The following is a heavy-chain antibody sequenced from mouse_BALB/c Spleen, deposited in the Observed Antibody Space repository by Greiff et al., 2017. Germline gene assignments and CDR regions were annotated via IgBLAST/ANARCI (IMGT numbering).Heavy chain of an antibody. CDR2: INPYNGDT. Sequence: VQLQQSGPELVKPGASVKISCKASGYSFTGYFMNWVMQSHGKSLEWIGRINPYNGDTFYNQKFKGKATLTVDKSSSTAHMELRSLASEDSAVYYCAREGVRSYYFDYWGQGTTLTVSS. CDR1: GYSFTGYF. V-gene: IGHV1-20*02. D-gene: IGHD1-1*01. J-gene: IGHJ2*01. CDR3: AREGVRSYYFDY.